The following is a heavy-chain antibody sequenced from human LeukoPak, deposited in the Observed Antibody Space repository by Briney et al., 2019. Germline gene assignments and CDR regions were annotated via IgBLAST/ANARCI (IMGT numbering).Heavy chain of an antibody. CDR2: INHSGST. CDR1: GGSFSGYY. Sequence: PSETLPLTCAVYGGSFSGYYWSWIRQPPGKGLEWIGEINHSGSTNYNPSLKSRVTISVDTSKNQFSLKLSSVTAADTAVYYCARGGDHTVTTFGYYYYMDVWGKGTTVTVSS. J-gene: IGHJ6*03. V-gene: IGHV4-34*01. D-gene: IGHD4-17*01. CDR3: ARGGDHTVTTFGYYYYMDV.